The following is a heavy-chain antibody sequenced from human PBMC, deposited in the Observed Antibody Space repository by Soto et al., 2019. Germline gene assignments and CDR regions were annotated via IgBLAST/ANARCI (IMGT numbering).Heavy chain of an antibody. CDR1: GFIFSHYW. J-gene: IGHJ4*02. CDR3: VRDSHGDY. Sequence: EVQLVESGGGLVQPGGSLRLSCAGSGFIFSHYWMHWVRQAPGKGLEWVARIDHDGPTDYADSVRGRFTISRDNAENTLYLQMNSLRPEDTAVYYCVRDSHGDYWGQGTLVTVSS. CDR2: IDHDGPT. V-gene: IGHV3-74*01.